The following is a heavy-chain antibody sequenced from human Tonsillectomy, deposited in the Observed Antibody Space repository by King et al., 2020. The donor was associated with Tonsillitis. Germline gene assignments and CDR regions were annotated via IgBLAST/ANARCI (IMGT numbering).Heavy chain of an antibody. J-gene: IGHJ4*02. CDR2: ISRSSSLI. CDR3: VRGDRRDF. V-gene: IGHV3-21*01. Sequence: VQLVESGGGLVKPGGSLRLSCAASGFTFSLKTMNWVRQAPGKGLEWVSSISRSSSLIYYADSVKGRFTISRDNAKNSVFLHMNSLRVGDTAVYYCVRGDRRDFGGQGTLVTVSS. D-gene: IGHD3-10*01. CDR1: GFTFSLKT.